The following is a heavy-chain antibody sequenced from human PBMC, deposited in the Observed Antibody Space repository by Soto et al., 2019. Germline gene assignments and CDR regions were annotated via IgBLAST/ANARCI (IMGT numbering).Heavy chain of an antibody. V-gene: IGHV4-39*01. Sequence: PSETLSLTCNVSGGSISRSSYYWGWIRQPPGKGLEWIASMSYSGSTYYNPSLRSRVTISIDTPKNQLSLKLTSVTAADTDVYYCSRRAPEGFDPWGQGTLVTVSS. CDR2: MSYSGST. CDR3: SRRAPEGFDP. CDR1: GGSISRSSYY. J-gene: IGHJ5*02.